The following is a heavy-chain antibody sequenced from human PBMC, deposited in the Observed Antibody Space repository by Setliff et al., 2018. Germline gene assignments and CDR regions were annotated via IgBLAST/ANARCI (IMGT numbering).Heavy chain of an antibody. D-gene: IGHD2-2*01. CDR1: GYTFSNYG. V-gene: IGHV1-18*01. CDR2: VSAYTGNA. Sequence: ASVKVSCKASGYTFSNYGITWVRQAPGQGLEWMGWVSAYTGNAYYAHRLQDRVTLTTDKSTGTAYMELRSLRSDDTAVYYCSRLVRYCTTTSCQRLSGDEYWGQGTLVTVSS. J-gene: IGHJ4*02. CDR3: SRLVRYCTTTSCQRLSGDEY.